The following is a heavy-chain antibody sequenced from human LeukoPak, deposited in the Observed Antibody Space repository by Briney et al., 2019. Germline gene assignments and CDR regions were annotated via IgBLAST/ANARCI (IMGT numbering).Heavy chain of an antibody. V-gene: IGHV1-24*01. J-gene: IGHJ5*02. Sequence: ASVKVSCKVSGYTLTELSMYWVRQAPGKGLEWMGGFDPEDGETIYAQKFQGRVTMTEDTSTDTAYMELSSLRSEDTAVYYCALRIAAANWFDPWGQGTLVTVSS. CDR1: GYTLTELS. D-gene: IGHD6-13*01. CDR3: ALRIAAANWFDP. CDR2: FDPEDGET.